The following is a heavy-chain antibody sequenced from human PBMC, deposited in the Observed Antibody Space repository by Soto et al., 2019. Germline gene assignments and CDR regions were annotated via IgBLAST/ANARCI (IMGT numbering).Heavy chain of an antibody. D-gene: IGHD4-4*01. J-gene: IGHJ4*02. V-gene: IGHV4-30-2*01. CDR1: GGSISSGGYS. CDR2: IYQSGST. CDR3: ARGMTTVTTLDY. Sequence: SETLSLTCAVSGGSISSGGYSWSWIRQPPGKGLEWIGYIYQSGSTYYNPSLKSRITISIDRSKNQLSLKLSSVTSADTAVYYCARGMTTVTTLDYWGQGTLVTVSS.